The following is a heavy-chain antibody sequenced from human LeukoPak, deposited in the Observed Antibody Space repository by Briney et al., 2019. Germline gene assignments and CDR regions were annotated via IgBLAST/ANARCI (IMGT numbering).Heavy chain of an antibody. D-gene: IGHD3-22*01. CDR1: GFTFSSYW. CDR2: INSDGSST. V-gene: IGHV3-74*01. Sequence: GGSMRLSCAASGFTFSSYWMHWVRHAPGKGLVWVSRINSDGSSTSYADSVKGRFTISRDNAKNTLYLQMNSLRAEDTAVYYCARVAYYYDSSGYYNFDYWGQGTLVTVSS. CDR3: ARVAYYYDSSGYYNFDY. J-gene: IGHJ4*02.